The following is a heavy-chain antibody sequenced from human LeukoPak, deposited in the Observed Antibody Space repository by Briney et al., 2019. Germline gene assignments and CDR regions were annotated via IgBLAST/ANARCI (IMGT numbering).Heavy chain of an antibody. CDR1: GYTFTTYF. V-gene: IGHV1-46*01. D-gene: IGHD5-24*01. CDR3: ARDRDAYSL. CDR2: INPSDGST. Sequence: GASVKVSCKASGYTFTTYFMHWVRQAPGQGLEGMGLINPSDGSTRYAQKFQVRLTMTRDTSTSTVYMDLGSLRSEDTAVYYCARDRDAYSLWGQGTLVTVSS. J-gene: IGHJ4*02.